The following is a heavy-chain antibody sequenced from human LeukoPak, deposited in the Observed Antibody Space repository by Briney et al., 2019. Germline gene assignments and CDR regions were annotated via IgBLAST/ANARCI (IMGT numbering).Heavy chain of an antibody. V-gene: IGHV3-23*01. Sequence: GGSLRLSCAASGFTFSSYAMSWVRQAPEKGLEWVSAISGTGGSTYYADSVKGRFTISRDNSKNTLYLQMNALRAEDTAVYYCAKGDVWSGYEWGQGTLVTVSS. CDR1: GFTFSSYA. D-gene: IGHD5-12*01. CDR3: AKGDVWSGYE. CDR2: ISGTGGST. J-gene: IGHJ4*02.